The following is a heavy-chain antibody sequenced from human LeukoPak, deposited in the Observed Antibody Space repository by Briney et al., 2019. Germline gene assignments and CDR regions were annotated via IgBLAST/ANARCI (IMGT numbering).Heavy chain of an antibody. CDR1: GYSISSGFY. CDR2: IYHSGST. V-gene: IGHV4-38-2*02. Sequence: SETLSLTCTVSGYSISSGFYWSWIRQPPGKGLECIGSIYHSGSTYYNPSLKSRVTISVDTSKNQFSLKLSSVTAADTAVYYCARDPTYYYGSGSYIFDYWGQGTLVTVSS. CDR3: ARDPTYYYGSGSYIFDY. D-gene: IGHD3-10*01. J-gene: IGHJ4*02.